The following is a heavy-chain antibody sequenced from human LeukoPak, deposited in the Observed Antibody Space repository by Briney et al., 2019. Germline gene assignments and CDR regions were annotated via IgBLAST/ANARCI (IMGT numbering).Heavy chain of an antibody. D-gene: IGHD6-13*01. Sequence: PETLSLTCTVSGGSISSYYWSWIRQPPGKGLEWIGYSHYSGSTNYNPSLKSRVTISVDTSKNQFSLKLSSVTAADTAVYYCARDRDSSTWYWFDPWGQGTLVTVSS. CDR1: GGSISSYY. CDR2: SHYSGST. J-gene: IGHJ5*02. V-gene: IGHV4-59*01. CDR3: ARDRDSSTWYWFDP.